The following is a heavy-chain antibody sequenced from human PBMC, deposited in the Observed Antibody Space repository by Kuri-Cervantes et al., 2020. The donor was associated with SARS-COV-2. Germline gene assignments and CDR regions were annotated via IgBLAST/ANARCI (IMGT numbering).Heavy chain of an antibody. CDR2: FDPEDGET. Sequence: ASVQVSCKASGGTFSSYAISWVRQAPGKGLEWMGGFDPEDGETIYAQKFQGRVTMTEDTSTDTAHTELSSLRSEDTAVYYCAIGRRGFLEWFYFDYWGQGTLVTVSS. CDR1: GGTFSSYA. CDR3: AIGRRGFLEWFYFDY. J-gene: IGHJ4*02. V-gene: IGHV1-24*01. D-gene: IGHD3-3*01.